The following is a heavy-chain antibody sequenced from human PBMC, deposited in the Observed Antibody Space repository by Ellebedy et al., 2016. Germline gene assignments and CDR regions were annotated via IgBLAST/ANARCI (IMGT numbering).Heavy chain of an antibody. J-gene: IGHJ6*02. CDR1: GFTFRAYS. Sequence: GESLKISCAASGFTFRAYSMIWVRQAPGKGLEWVSAISWDSSHIYYADSMKGRFTISRDNAGDSLYLQMSSLRADDTAVYYCARDPDSSSWYGSGMDVWGQGTTVTVSS. CDR2: ISWDSSHI. CDR3: ARDPDSSSWYGSGMDV. V-gene: IGHV3-21*01. D-gene: IGHD6-13*01.